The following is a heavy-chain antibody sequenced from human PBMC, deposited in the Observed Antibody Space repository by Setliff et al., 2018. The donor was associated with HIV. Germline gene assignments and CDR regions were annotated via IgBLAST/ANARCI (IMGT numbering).Heavy chain of an antibody. CDR3: ARPIEGYYDAFHI. J-gene: IGHJ3*02. Sequence: SETLSLTCAVPGYSISSGYYWGWIRQPPGKGLEWIGSIFHIGNTYSSPSLKSRVTISVDTSKNQFSLKLTSVTAADTAVYYCARPIEGYYDAFHIWGQGTLVTVSS. V-gene: IGHV4-38-2*01. CDR2: IFHIGNT. CDR1: GYSISSGYY. D-gene: IGHD2-8*01.